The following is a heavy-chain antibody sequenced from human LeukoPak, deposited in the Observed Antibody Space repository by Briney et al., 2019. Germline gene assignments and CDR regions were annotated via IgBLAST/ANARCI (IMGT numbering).Heavy chain of an antibody. CDR3: ARQSNYYGSGSYYNEGANDY. CDR1: GYSFTIYW. J-gene: IGHJ4*02. V-gene: IGHV5-51*01. D-gene: IGHD3-10*01. Sequence: GESLKISCKGSGYSFTIYWIAWVRQMPGKGLEWMGIIYPGYSDTRYSPSFQGQVTISADKSISTAYLQWSSLKASDTAMYYCARQSNYYGSGSYYNEGANDYWGQGTLVTVSS. CDR2: IYPGYSDT.